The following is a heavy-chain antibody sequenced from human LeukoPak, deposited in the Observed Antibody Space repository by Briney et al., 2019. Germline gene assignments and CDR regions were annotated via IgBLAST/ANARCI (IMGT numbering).Heavy chain of an antibody. V-gene: IGHV3-23*01. CDR1: GFTFSSYA. D-gene: IGHD3-10*01. CDR3: YLWFGELLFDY. Sequence: GGSLRLSCAASGFTFSSYAMTWVRQAPGKGLEWVSAISGSGGSTYYADSVKGRFTISRDNSKNTLYLQMNSLRAEDTAVYYRYLWFGELLFDYWGQGTLVTVSS. J-gene: IGHJ4*02. CDR2: ISGSGGST.